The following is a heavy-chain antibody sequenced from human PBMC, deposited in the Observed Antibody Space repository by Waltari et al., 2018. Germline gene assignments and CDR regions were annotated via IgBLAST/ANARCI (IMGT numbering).Heavy chain of an antibody. V-gene: IGHV3-48*03. CDR1: GFTFSSYE. CDR2: ISSSGSTI. J-gene: IGHJ4*02. D-gene: IGHD3-10*01. Sequence: EVQLVEFGGGLVQPGGCLRLSCAASGFTFSSYELNCVCQAPGKGLEWVSYISSSGSTIYYADSVKGRFTNSRDNAKNSLYLLMNSLRAEDTAVYYCAPQFGQGYGWGQGTLVTVSS. CDR3: APQFGQGYG.